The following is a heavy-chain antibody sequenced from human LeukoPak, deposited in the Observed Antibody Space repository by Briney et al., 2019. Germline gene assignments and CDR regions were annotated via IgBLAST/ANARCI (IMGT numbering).Heavy chain of an antibody. Sequence: GGSLRLPCAASGFTFSSYAMSWVRQAPGKGLEWVSAISGSGGSTYYADSVKGRFTISRDNSKNTLYLQMHSLRAEDTAVYYCSKGFRYSSSWSDVFGYWAQGTLVPVPS. D-gene: IGHD6-13*01. V-gene: IGHV3-23*01. CDR2: ISGSGGST. CDR3: SKGFRYSSSWSDVFGY. CDR1: GFTFSSYA. J-gene: IGHJ4*02.